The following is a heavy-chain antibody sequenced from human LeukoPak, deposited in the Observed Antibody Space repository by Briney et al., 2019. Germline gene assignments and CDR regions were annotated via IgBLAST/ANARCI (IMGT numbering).Heavy chain of an antibody. CDR1: GGSFSGYY. J-gene: IGHJ4*02. Sequence: SETVSLTCAVYGGSFSGYYWSWIRQPPGKGLEWIGEINHSGSTNYNPSLKSRVTISVDTSKNQFSLKLSSVAAADTAVYYCARGAIIAVAGTYFDYWGQGTLVTVSS. V-gene: IGHV4-34*01. D-gene: IGHD6-19*01. CDR3: ARGAIIAVAGTYFDY. CDR2: INHSGST.